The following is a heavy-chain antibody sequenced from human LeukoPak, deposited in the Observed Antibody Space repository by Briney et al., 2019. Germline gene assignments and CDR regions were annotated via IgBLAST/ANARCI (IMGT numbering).Heavy chain of an antibody. CDR3: ARAPARSGSYYSDY. CDR1: GYTLTELS. V-gene: IGHV1-24*01. Sequence: ASVKVSCKVSGYTLTELSMHWVRQAPGKGLERMGGFDPEDGETINAQKFQGRVTMTEDTSTDTAYMELSSLRSEDTAVYYCARAPARSGSYYSDYWGQGTLVTVSS. CDR2: FDPEDGET. D-gene: IGHD3-10*01. J-gene: IGHJ4*02.